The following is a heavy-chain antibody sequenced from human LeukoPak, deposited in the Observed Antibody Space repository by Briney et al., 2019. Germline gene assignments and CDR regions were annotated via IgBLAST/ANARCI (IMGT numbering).Heavy chain of an antibody. CDR3: VRVGKKLELPSHPLYYFDY. CDR1: GGSFSGYY. CDR2: INHSGST. Sequence: PSETLSLTCAVYGGSFSGYYWSWIRQPPGKGLEWIGEINHSGSTNYNPSLKSRVTISVDTSKNQFSLKLSSVTAADTAVYYCVRVGKKLELPSHPLYYFDYWGQGTLVTVSS. D-gene: IGHD1-7*01. J-gene: IGHJ4*02. V-gene: IGHV4-34*01.